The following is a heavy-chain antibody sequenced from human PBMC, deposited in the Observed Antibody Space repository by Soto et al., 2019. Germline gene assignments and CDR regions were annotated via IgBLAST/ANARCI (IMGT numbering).Heavy chain of an antibody. D-gene: IGHD5-12*01. J-gene: IGHJ6*02. CDR2: ISTYNGDT. CDR1: GYTFTRSG. V-gene: IGHV1-18*01. CDR3: AREGVAPYYYYDMDV. Sequence: ASVKVSCKASGYTFTRSGISWVRQAPGQGLEWMGWISTYNGDTNYAQTFQGRVTMTTDTSTSTVHMEVRSLRSDDTAVYYCAREGVAPYYYYDMDVWGQGTPVTVS.